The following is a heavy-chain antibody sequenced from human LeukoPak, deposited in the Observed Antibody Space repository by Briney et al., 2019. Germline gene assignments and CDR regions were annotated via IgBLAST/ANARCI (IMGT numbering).Heavy chain of an antibody. CDR3: ASCSHYYYDSSGYFPPNLFDY. D-gene: IGHD3-22*01. CDR2: IIPIFGTA. J-gene: IGHJ4*02. CDR1: GGAFISYA. V-gene: IGHV1-69*05. Sequence: SSVKVSCKASGGAFISYAISWVRQAPGQGLEWMGGIIPIFGTANYAQKFQGRVTITTDESTSTAYMELSSLRSEDTAVYYCASCSHYYYDSSGYFPPNLFDYWGQGTLVTVSS.